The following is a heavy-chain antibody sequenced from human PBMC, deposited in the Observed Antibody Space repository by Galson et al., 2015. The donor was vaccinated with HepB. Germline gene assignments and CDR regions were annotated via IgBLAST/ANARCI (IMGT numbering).Heavy chain of an antibody. V-gene: IGHV4-59*01. CDR2: IYYSGST. D-gene: IGHD3-3*01. CDR3: ARVGWGDYDFWSGYSRASVTEDAFDI. CDR1: GGSISSYY. Sequence: LSLTCTVSGGSISSYYWSWIRQPPGKGLEWIGYIYYSGSTNYNPSLKSRVTISVDTSKNQFSLKLSSVTAADTAVYYCARVGWGDYDFWSGYSRASVTEDAFDIWGQGTTVTVSS. J-gene: IGHJ3*02.